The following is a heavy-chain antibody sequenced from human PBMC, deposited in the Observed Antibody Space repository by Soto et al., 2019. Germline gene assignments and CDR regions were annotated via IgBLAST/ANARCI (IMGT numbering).Heavy chain of an antibody. D-gene: IGHD5-12*01. CDR1: GGSITSDGYS. Sequence: QLQLQESGSRLVKPSQTLSLTCTVSGGSITSDGYSWSWIRQPPGKGLEWIGYIYHSGSAYYNPSLKGLVTTTVDPSKNQFPLILTSVPAADTAVYYCAKDSDKAAGFGMDVWGQGTTVTVSS. J-gene: IGHJ6*02. CDR2: IYHSGSA. CDR3: AKDSDKAAGFGMDV. V-gene: IGHV4-30-2*01.